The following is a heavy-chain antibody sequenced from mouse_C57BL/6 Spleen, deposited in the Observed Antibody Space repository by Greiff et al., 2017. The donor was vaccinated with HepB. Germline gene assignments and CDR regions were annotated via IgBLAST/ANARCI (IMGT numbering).Heavy chain of an antibody. Sequence: QVHVKQSGAELVKPGASVKISCKASGYAFSSYWMNWVKQRPGKGLEWIGQIYPGDGDTNYNGKFKGKATLTADKSSSTAYMQLSSLTSEDSAVYFSFYYDYDEGAYWGQGTLVTVSA. CDR1: GYAFSSYW. V-gene: IGHV1-80*01. J-gene: IGHJ3*01. CDR2: IYPGDGDT. CDR3: FYYDYDEGAY. D-gene: IGHD2-4*01.